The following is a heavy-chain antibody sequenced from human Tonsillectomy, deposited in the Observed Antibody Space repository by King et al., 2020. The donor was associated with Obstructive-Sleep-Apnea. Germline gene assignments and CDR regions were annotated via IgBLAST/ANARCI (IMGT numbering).Heavy chain of an antibody. D-gene: IGHD1-26*01. CDR2: IYYIGST. V-gene: IGHV4-59*01. Sequence: QLQESGPGLVKPSETLSLTCTVSGGSISSYYWSWIRQPPGKGLEWIGYIYYIGSTNYNPPLKSRVTISVDTSKNQFSLRLSSVTAADTAVYYCARVRWEFPGRDAVEIWGQGAMVTVSS. CDR1: GGSISSYY. J-gene: IGHJ3*02. CDR3: ARVRWEFPGRDAVEI.